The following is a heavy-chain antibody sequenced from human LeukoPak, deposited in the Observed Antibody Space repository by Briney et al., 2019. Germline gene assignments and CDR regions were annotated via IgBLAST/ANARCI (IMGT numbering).Heavy chain of an antibody. CDR3: ASGGRRRFDY. Sequence: SETLSLTCAVYGGSFSGYYWSWIRQPPGKGLEWIGEINHSGSTNYNPSLKSRVTISVDTSKNQFSLKLSSVTAADTAVYYCASGGRRRFDYWGQGTLVTVSS. V-gene: IGHV4-34*01. CDR1: GGSFSGYY. J-gene: IGHJ4*02. CDR2: INHSGST.